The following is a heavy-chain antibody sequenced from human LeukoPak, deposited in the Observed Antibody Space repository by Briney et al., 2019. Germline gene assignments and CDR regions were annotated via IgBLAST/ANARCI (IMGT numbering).Heavy chain of an antibody. V-gene: IGHV3-66*01. CDR2: IYSGGST. J-gene: IGHJ4*02. CDR3: ARGLYDILTVDY. Sequence: GGSLRLSCAASGFTVSSNYMSWVRRAPGKGLEWVSVIYSGGSTYYADSVKGRFTISRDNSKNTLYLQMNSLRAEDTAVYYCARGLYDILTVDYWGQGTLVTVSS. CDR1: GFTVSSNY. D-gene: IGHD3-9*01.